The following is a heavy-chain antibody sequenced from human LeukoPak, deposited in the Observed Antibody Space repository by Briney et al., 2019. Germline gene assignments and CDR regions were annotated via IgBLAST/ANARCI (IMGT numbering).Heavy chain of an antibody. J-gene: IGHJ6*03. CDR3: VFQNIAAAGRPSGWYPRDYYYYMDV. CDR1: GYTFTSYD. Sequence: ASVKVSCKASGYTFTSYDINWVRPATGQGLEWMGWMNPNSGNTDNAQTFQGRVTMTRNTSISTAYMELSSLRSEDTAVYYCVFQNIAAAGRPSGWYPRDYYYYMDVWGKGTTVTVSS. CDR2: MNPNSGNT. D-gene: IGHD6-13*01. V-gene: IGHV1-8*01.